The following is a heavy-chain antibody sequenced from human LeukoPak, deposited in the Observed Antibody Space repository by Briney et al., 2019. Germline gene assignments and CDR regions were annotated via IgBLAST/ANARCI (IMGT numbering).Heavy chain of an antibody. V-gene: IGHV3-23*01. CDR3: AKERLPTRDYFDY. CDR2: ISGSGGST. J-gene: IGHJ4*02. CDR1: GYTFSSYA. Sequence: GASLRLSCAASGYTFSSYAMSWVRQAPGKGLEWVSAISGSGGSTYYADSVKGRFTISRDNSKNTLYLQMNSLRAEDTAVYYCAKERLPTRDYFDYWGQGTLVTVSS. D-gene: IGHD5-12*01.